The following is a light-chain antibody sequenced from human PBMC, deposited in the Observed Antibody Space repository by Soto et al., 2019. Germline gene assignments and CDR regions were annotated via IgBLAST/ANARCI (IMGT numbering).Light chain of an antibody. CDR1: QSVTGTN. J-gene: IGKJ2*01. CDR3: HQYGSSLGT. Sequence: IVLTQSPDTLSLSPGEGATLSCRASQSVTGTNLAWYQQRAGQAPRLLIYDAVRRATGIPDRFSGSGSGTDFTLTISRLEPEDFAVYYCHQYGSSLGTFGQGTKVEI. CDR2: DAV. V-gene: IGKV3-20*01.